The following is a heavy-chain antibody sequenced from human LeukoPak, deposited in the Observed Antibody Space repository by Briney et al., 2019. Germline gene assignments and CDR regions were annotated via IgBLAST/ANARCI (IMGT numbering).Heavy chain of an antibody. CDR2: IKHSGGT. V-gene: IGHV4-34*01. CDR1: GGSFSGYS. J-gene: IGHJ4*02. CDR3: ARGSRFGELDY. D-gene: IGHD3-10*01. Sequence: NTSETLSLTCAVYGGSFSGYSWSWIRQPPGKGLEWIGEIKHSGGTNYNPSLKSRVTISVDTSKNQFSLKLNSVTAADTAVYYCARGSRFGELDYWGQGTLVTVSS.